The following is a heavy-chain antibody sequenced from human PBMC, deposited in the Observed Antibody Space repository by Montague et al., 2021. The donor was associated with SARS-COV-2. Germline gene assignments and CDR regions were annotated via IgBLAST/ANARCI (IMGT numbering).Heavy chain of an antibody. D-gene: IGHD3-22*01. V-gene: IGHV3-53*01. CDR3: ARKTDSSGYGDF. Sequence: SLRLSCAASGFSVSHNFMTWVRQAPGKGLEWVSLIYSGGSEDYADSVKGRFTISRDSSRNTLYLQMNSLRAEDTAVYYCARKTDSSGYGDFWGQGTLDTVSS. J-gene: IGHJ4*02. CDR2: IYSGGSE. CDR1: GFSVSHNF.